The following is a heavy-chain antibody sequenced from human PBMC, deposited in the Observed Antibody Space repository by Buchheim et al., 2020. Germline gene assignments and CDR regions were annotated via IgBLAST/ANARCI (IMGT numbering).Heavy chain of an antibody. Sequence: QVTLRESGPALVKPTQTLTLTCSFSGFSLSTNRMCVSWMRQPPGKALEWLARIDWDEGEYYSASLRARLTISTGTSRNTVVLTLTNVGPADTGTYYCARSPTDYFYQYGMDVWGQGTT. CDR2: IDWDEGE. J-gene: IGHJ6*02. V-gene: IGHV2-70*15. CDR1: GFSLSTNRMC. CDR3: ARSPTDYFYQYGMDV.